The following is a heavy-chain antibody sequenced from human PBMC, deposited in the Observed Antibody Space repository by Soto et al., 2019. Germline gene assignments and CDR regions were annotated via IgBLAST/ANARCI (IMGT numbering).Heavy chain of an antibody. CDR3: ARERSVGYCITTTCPEPFYYYAMDV. CDR1: GGTFTNYA. Sequence: SVKVSCKASGGTFTNYAFSWVRQAPGQGLEWMGGIIPIFGTPDYAQKFQGRVTITADESTRTASMELSSLRSDDTAVYYCARERSVGYCITTTCPEPFYYYAMDVWGQGTTVTVSS. D-gene: IGHD2-2*01. J-gene: IGHJ6*02. CDR2: IIPIFGTP. V-gene: IGHV1-69*13.